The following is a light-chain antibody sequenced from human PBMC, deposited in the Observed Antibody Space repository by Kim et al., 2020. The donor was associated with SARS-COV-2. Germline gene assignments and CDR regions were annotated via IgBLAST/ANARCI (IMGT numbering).Light chain of an antibody. CDR3: QAWDSSTVV. CDR2: QHN. CDR1: KLEDKY. J-gene: IGLJ2*01. V-gene: IGLV3-1*01. Sequence: SVSPGQTASITCSGDKLEDKYACWYQQKPGQSPVLVIYQHNKRPSGIPERFSGSNSGKTATLTISGTQALDEADYYCQAWDSSTVVFGGGTQLTVL.